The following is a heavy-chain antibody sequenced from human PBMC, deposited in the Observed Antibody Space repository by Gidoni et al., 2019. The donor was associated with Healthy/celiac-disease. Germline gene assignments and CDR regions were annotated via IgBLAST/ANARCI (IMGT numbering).Heavy chain of an antibody. V-gene: IGHV4-39*01. CDR2: IYYSGST. D-gene: IGHD6-6*01. J-gene: IGHJ4*02. CDR1: GGSISSSSYY. Sequence: QLPLQESGPGLVKPSETLSLTCTVSGGSISSSSYYWGWIRQPPGKGLEWIGSIYYSGSTYYNPSLKSRVTISVDTSKNQFSLKLSSVTAADTAVYYCARLTAARYFDYWGQGTLVTVSS. CDR3: ARLTAARYFDY.